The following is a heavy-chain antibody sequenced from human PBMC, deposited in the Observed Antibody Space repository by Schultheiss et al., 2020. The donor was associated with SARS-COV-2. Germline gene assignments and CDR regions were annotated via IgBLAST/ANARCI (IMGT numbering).Heavy chain of an antibody. J-gene: IGHJ4*02. CDR2: ISYDGSNK. V-gene: IGHV3-30-3*02. CDR1: GFTLSSYV. D-gene: IGHD6-19*01. Sequence: GGSLRLSCAASGFTLSSYVMHWVRQAPGKGLEWVAVISYDGSNKYYADSVKGRFTISRDNSKNTLYLQMNSLRAEDTAVYYCAKVGIIAVAGTSSRFDYWGQGTLVTVSS. CDR3: AKVGIIAVAGTSSRFDY.